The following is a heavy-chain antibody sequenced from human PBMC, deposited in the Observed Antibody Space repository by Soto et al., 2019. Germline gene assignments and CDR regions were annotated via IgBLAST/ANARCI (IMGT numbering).Heavy chain of an antibody. J-gene: IGHJ4*02. CDR2: IRYGGST. V-gene: IGHV4-39*01. CDR1: GGSISSSNFY. CDR3: AKDASCYSCGA. Sequence: SPTLSLTCAVSGGSISSSNFYWGWFRQPPGKGLVWIGSIRYGGSTYYSPSLESRVSISVDTSKNQFSLNLSSVTAADTAVYYCAKDASCYSCGAWGQGALVTVSS. D-gene: IGHD2-15*01.